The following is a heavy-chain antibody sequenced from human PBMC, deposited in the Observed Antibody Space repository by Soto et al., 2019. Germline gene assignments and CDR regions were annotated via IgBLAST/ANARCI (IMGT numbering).Heavy chain of an antibody. CDR3: ARDSANVYYYDSSGYRYNWFDP. V-gene: IGHV4-59*01. Sequence: TLSLTCTVSGGSISSYYWSWIRQPPGKGLEWIGYIYYSGSTNYNPSLKSRVTISVDTSKNQFSLKLSSVTAADTAVYYCARDSANVYYYDSSGYRYNWFDPWGQGTLVTVSS. D-gene: IGHD3-22*01. CDR1: GGSISSYY. CDR2: IYYSGST. J-gene: IGHJ5*02.